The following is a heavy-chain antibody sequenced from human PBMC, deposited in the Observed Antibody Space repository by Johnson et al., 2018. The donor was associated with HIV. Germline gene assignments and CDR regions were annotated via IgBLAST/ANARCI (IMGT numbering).Heavy chain of an antibody. J-gene: IGHJ3*02. CDR3: AARGLWTYNAFDI. CDR1: GFTVSSNY. V-gene: IGHV3-66*03. CDR2: FYSCGST. D-gene: IGHD4/OR15-4a*01. Sequence: EQLVETGGGLIQPGGSLRVSCAASGFTVSSNYMSWVRQAPGKGLEWVSGFYSCGSTYYADPVKGRFIISRDNSKNTLYLQMTSLITEDTAVYYCAARGLWTYNAFDIWDQGTTVTVSS.